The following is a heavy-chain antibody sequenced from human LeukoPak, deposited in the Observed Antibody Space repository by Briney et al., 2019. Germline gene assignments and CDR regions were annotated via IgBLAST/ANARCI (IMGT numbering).Heavy chain of an antibody. Sequence: GGSLRLSCAASGFTFCSSEMYWVRQAPGKGLEWVSYISTTGNTKYYADSVQGRFTVSRDNGQSLLFLQMNSLRAGDTAIYYCARVFVSGYDVLTGYFRAFDYWGQGALVTVSS. CDR3: ARVFVSGYDVLTGYFRAFDY. J-gene: IGHJ4*02. CDR2: ISTTGNTK. V-gene: IGHV3-48*03. CDR1: GFTFCSSE. D-gene: IGHD3-9*01.